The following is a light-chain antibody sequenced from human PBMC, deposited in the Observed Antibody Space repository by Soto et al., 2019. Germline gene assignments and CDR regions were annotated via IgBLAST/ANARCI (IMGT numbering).Light chain of an antibody. CDR3: QQYSSSPLT. CDR2: RTS. J-gene: IGKJ4*01. Sequence: EIVLTQSPGTLSLSPGERATLSCRASQSVSSSYLAWYQQKPGQAPRLLIYRTSNRATGIPDRFSGSGSGTDFTLTISRLEPEDFAVYYCQQYSSSPLTFGGGTKVDI. V-gene: IGKV3-20*01. CDR1: QSVSSSY.